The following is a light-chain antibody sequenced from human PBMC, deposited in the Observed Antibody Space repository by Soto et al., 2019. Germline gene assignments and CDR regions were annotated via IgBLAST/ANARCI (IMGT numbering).Light chain of an antibody. CDR2: DAS. V-gene: IGKV1-5*01. CDR3: QQYNSYSYT. CDR1: QDITNY. Sequence: DIQMTQSPSSLSASVGDTVTITCQASQDITNYLNWYQQKPGKAPKLLIYDASSLESGVPSRFSGSGSGTEFTLTISSLQPDDFATYYCQQYNSYSYTFGQGTKLEIK. J-gene: IGKJ2*01.